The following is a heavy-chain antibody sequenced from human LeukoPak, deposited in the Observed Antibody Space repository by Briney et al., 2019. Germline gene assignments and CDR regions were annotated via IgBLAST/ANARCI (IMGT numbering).Heavy chain of an antibody. J-gene: IGHJ6*01. CDR2: LSYDGRDK. CDR1: GFAFSSYW. Sequence: GGSLRLSCAASGFAFSSYWMHWVRQAPGKGLEWVAVLSYDGRDKYYADSVKGRFTISRDNSKNTLYLQMNSLRPEDTAVYYCAKDGEGAAASYY. CDR3: AKDGEGAAASYY. V-gene: IGHV3-30*18. D-gene: IGHD7-27*01.